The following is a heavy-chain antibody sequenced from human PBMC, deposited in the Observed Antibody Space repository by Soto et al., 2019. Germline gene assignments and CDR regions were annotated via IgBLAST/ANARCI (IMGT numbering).Heavy chain of an antibody. CDR1: GGSVSSGSYY. V-gene: IGHV4-61*01. Sequence: LSLTCTVSGGSVSSGSYYWSWIRQPPGKGLEWIGYIYYSGSTNYNPSLKSRVTISVDTSKNQFSLKLSSVTAADTAVYYCARDLVMATSHYGMDVWGQGTTVTVSS. CDR2: IYYSGST. J-gene: IGHJ6*02. CDR3: ARDLVMATSHYGMDV. D-gene: IGHD2-21*01.